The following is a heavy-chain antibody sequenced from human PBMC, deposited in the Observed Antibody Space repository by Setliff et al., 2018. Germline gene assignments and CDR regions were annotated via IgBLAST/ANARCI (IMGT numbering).Heavy chain of an antibody. CDR1: GFTFSSYG. D-gene: IGHD3-3*01. CDR3: ARSPTVNWSGYEDGFDI. Sequence: GSLRLSCAASGFTFSSYGMAWVRQAPGKGLEWVSGISWNGGITGYGDSVKGRFTIPRDNAENSLYLQMNSLRAEVTALYYCARSPTVNWSGYEDGFDIWGQGTMVTVSS. V-gene: IGHV3-20*04. CDR2: ISWNGGIT. J-gene: IGHJ3*02.